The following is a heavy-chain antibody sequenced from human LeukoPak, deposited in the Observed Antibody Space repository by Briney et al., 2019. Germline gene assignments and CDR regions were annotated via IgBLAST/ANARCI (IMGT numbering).Heavy chain of an antibody. CDR1: GFTFSTYP. D-gene: IGHD2-21*01. CDR3: ARPAADCGGDCYWAFDH. CDR2: ISSRSSTI. V-gene: IGHV3-48*01. Sequence: GGSLRLSCAASGFTFSTYPMNWVRQAPGKGLEWVSYISSRSSTIYYADSVKGRFTISRDNAKNSLYLQMNSLRAEDTAVYYCARPAADCGGDCYWAFDHWGQGTLVTVSS. J-gene: IGHJ4*02.